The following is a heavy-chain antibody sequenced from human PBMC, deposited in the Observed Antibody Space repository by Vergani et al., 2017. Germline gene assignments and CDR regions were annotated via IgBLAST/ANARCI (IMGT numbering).Heavy chain of an antibody. J-gene: IGHJ5*02. V-gene: IGHV3-30*18. D-gene: IGHD5-18*01. CDR1: GFTFSSYG. CDR2: ISYDGSNK. Sequence: QVQLVESGGGVVQPGRSLRLSSAASGFTFSSYGMHWVRQAPGKGLEWVAVISYDGSNKYYADSVKGRFTISRDNSKNTLYLQMNSLRAEDTAVYYCAKDRNTAPFDPWGQGTLVTVSS. CDR3: AKDRNTAPFDP.